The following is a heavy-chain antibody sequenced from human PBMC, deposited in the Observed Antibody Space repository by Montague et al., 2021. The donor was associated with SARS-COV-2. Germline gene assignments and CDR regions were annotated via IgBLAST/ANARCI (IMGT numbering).Heavy chain of an antibody. CDR1: GASVSSSD. CDR3: ARETMTADAFDI. J-gene: IGHJ3*02. CDR2: FYNVGST. Sequence: SETLSLTCTVSGASVSSSDWGWIRQSPGKGLEWIGYFYNVGSTDYNPSLKSRVTISRDTSKNQFSLKVRSVTAADTAIYYCARETMTADAFDIWGQGTMVTVSS. D-gene: IGHD1-14*01. V-gene: IGHV4-59*02.